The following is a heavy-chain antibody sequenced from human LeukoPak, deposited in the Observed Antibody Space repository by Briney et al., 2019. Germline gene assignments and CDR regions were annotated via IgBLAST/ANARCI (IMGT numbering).Heavy chain of an antibody. CDR1: GFTFSSYA. J-gene: IGHJ4*02. Sequence: PGGSLRLSCAASGFTFSSYAMSWVRQAPGKGLEWVSGISGSGGSTYYADSVKGRFTISRDNSKNTLYLQMNSLRAEVTAVYYCAKVRGIVVVVAATDYWGQGTLVTVSS. D-gene: IGHD2-15*01. CDR2: ISGSGGST. V-gene: IGHV3-23*01. CDR3: AKVRGIVVVVAATDY.